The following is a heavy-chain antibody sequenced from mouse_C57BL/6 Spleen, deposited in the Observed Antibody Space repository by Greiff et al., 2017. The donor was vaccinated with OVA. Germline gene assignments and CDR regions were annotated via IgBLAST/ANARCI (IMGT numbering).Heavy chain of an antibody. J-gene: IGHJ2*01. CDR1: GYTFTSYW. CDR2: IDPSDSYT. CDR3: ARTGTGYYFDY. Sequence: QVHVKQSGAELVKPGASVKLSCKASGYTFTSYWMQWVKQRPGQGLEWIGEIDPSDSYTNYNQKFKGKATLTVDTSSSTAYMQLSSLTSEDSAVYYCARTGTGYYFDYWGQGTTLTVSS. D-gene: IGHD4-1*01. V-gene: IGHV1-50*01.